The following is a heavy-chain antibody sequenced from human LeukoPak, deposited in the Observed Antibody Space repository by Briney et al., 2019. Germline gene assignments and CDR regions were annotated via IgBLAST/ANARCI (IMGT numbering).Heavy chain of an antibody. CDR3: ARSENSGGDPEYYFDY. J-gene: IGHJ4*02. V-gene: IGHV5-51*01. CDR1: GSSFTTYW. CDR2: IYPGDSDT. D-gene: IGHD1-26*01. Sequence: GESLQISCEVSGSSFTTYWIGWVRQLPGKGLEWMGIIYPGDSDTIYSPSFQGQVTISADKSINTAYLQWSSLKASDTAMYFCARSENSGGDPEYYFDYWGQGTLVTVSS.